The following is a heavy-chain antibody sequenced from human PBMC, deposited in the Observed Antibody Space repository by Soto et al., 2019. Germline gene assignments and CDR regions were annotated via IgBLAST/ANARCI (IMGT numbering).Heavy chain of an antibody. D-gene: IGHD5-12*01. CDR1: GFSFSSYG. Sequence: VQLVESGGGVVQPGRSLRLSCAASGFSFSSYGMHWVRQAPGKGLEWVALISYDGSNKYYADSVRGRFTISRDNSKNTVYLQMNSLRAEETAVYYCAKEVRGSDFYYGMDVWGQGTTVTVSS. CDR2: ISYDGSNK. CDR3: AKEVRGSDFYYGMDV. V-gene: IGHV3-30*18. J-gene: IGHJ6*02.